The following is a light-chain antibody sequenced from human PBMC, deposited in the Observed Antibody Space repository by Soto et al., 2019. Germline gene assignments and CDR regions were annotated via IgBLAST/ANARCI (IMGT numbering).Light chain of an antibody. J-gene: IGKJ4*01. CDR1: QSVGSY. CDR2: DAS. CDR3: QQRSNWHSLT. Sequence: EIVLTQSPGTLSLSPGERSTLSCRASQSVGSYLAWYQHKPCQAPRLLISDASNRATGIPARFSGSGSETDFTLTISSLEHEDSAVYYCQQRSNWHSLTFGGGTKVDIK. V-gene: IGKV3-11*01.